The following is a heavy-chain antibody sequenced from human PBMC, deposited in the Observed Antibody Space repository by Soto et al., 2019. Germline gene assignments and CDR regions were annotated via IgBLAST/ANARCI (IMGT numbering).Heavy chain of an antibody. Sequence: EVQLVESGGGLAQPGWSRRLSCAASGFNFDDHAMHWVRQTPGKGLEWVSGISWNSVTINYADSIKGRFTISRDNAKRTLYLQMNTLRPADTAMYFCVRSSGSQPRAGWFDPWGQGTLVTVS. D-gene: IGHD1-26*01. J-gene: IGHJ5*02. V-gene: IGHV3-9*01. CDR3: VRSSGSQPRAGWFDP. CDR1: GFNFDDHA. CDR2: ISWNSVTI.